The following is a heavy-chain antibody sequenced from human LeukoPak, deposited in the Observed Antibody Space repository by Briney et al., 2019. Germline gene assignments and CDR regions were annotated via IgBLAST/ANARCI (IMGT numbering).Heavy chain of an antibody. V-gene: IGHV4-59*01. Sequence: KPSETLSLTCTVSGGSISSYYWSWIRQPPGKGLEWIGYIYYSGSTNYNPSLKSRVTISVDTSKNQFPLKLSSVTAADTAVYYCARELRSSSLLHYYYYGMDVWGKGTTVTVSS. D-gene: IGHD6-13*01. CDR2: IYYSGST. CDR1: GGSISSYY. CDR3: ARELRSSSLLHYYYYGMDV. J-gene: IGHJ6*04.